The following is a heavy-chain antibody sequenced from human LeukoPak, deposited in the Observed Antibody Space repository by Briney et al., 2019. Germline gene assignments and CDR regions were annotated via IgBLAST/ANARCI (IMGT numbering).Heavy chain of an antibody. CDR1: GGSISSYY. CDR2: IYYSGST. J-gene: IGHJ6*02. Sequence: SETLSLTCTVSGGSISSYYWSWIRQPPGKGLEWIGYIYYSGSTNYNPSLKSRVTISVDTSKNQFSLKLSSVTAADTAVYYCGRLLQYYYDSSGYYYVDYYYGMDVWGQGTTVTVSS. D-gene: IGHD3-22*01. V-gene: IGHV4-59*08. CDR3: GRLLQYYYDSSGYYYVDYYYGMDV.